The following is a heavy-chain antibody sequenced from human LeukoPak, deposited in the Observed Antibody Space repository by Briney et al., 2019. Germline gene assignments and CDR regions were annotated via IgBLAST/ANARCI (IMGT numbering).Heavy chain of an antibody. D-gene: IGHD3-22*01. V-gene: IGHV3-23*01. CDR1: GFTFDDYA. J-gene: IGHJ4*02. CDR2: ISGSGGST. CDR3: AKVMYYYDSSGYDY. Sequence: PGGSLRLSCAASGFTFDDYAMHWVRQAPGKGLEWVSSISGSGGSTYYADSVKGRFTISRDTSKNTLFLQMSSLRAEDTALYYCAKVMYYYDSSGYDYWGQGTLVTVSS.